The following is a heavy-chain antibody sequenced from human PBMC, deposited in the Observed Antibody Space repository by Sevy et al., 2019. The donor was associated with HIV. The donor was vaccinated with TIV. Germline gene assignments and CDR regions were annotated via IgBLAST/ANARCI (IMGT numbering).Heavy chain of an antibody. CDR3: TRDPLIMTLDWYFDF. D-gene: IGHD3-16*01. CDR2: ISYDGGKK. CDR1: GFTFSSYT. Sequence: GGSLRLSCEASGFTFSSYTMHWVRQAPGKGLEWVAVISYDGGKKYYAYSVQGRFTISRDNSKNTLSLQMNSLRGEDTAVYHCTRDPLIMTLDWYFDFWGRGTLVTVSS. V-gene: IGHV3-30*04. J-gene: IGHJ2*01.